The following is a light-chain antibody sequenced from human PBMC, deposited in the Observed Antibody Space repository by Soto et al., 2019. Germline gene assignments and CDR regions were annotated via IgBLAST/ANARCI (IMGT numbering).Light chain of an antibody. CDR1: QSVSSSY. Sequence: EIVLTQSPGTLSLSPGERATLSCRASQSVSSSYLAWYQQKPGQAPRLLIYGASSRATGIPDRFSGSGSGTDFTLTISRVEPEDTAVYYCQQYGSSPLTFGQGTRLQIQ. J-gene: IGKJ5*01. CDR2: GAS. CDR3: QQYGSSPLT. V-gene: IGKV3-20*01.